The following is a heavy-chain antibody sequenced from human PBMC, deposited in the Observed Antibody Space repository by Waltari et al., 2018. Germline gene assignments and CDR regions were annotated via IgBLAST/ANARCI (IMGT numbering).Heavy chain of an antibody. J-gene: IGHJ4*02. CDR3: ARETGIAVAGSIDY. CDR2: LSYDGSNK. D-gene: IGHD6-19*01. Sequence: QVQLVESGGGVVQPGRSLRLSCAASGFTFSSYAMHWVRQAPGKGLGWVAVLSYDGSNKSYADSVKGRFTISRDNSKNTLYLQMNSLRAEDTAVYYCARETGIAVAGSIDYWGQGTLVTVSS. CDR1: GFTFSSYA. V-gene: IGHV3-30*04.